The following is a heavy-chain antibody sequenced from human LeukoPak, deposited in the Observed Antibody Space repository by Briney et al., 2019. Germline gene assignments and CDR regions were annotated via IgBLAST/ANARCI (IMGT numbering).Heavy chain of an antibody. V-gene: IGHV3-7*01. CDR2: IKQDGSEK. Sequence: GGSLRLACAASGFTFSSYWMSWVRQAPGKRLEWVANIKQDGSEKYYVDSVKGRFTISRDNAKNSLYLQMNSLRAEDTAVYYCARRVVVDIFDYWGQGTLVTVSS. D-gene: IGHD3-22*01. CDR1: GFTFSSYW. CDR3: ARRVVVDIFDY. J-gene: IGHJ4*02.